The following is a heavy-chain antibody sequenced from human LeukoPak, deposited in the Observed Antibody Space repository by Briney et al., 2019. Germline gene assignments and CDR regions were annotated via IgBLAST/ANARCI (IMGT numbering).Heavy chain of an antibody. Sequence: GGSLRLSCAASGFTFSAYWMHWVRQAPGKGLMWVSRIHADGQNTWYADSVKGRFTISRDNAKNTVYLQLNSLRVEDTAVYYCARESEAAGSYYLDHWGQGNLVTVSS. J-gene: IGHJ4*02. D-gene: IGHD6-25*01. CDR1: GFTFSAYW. CDR3: ARESEAAGSYYLDH. CDR2: IHADGQNT. V-gene: IGHV3-74*01.